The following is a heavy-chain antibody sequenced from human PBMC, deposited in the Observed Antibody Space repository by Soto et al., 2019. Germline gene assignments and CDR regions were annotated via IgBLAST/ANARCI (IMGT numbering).Heavy chain of an antibody. CDR2: ISAAGDP. Sequence: EVQLVESGGGLVQPGGSLRLSCEASGFTFRNYDMHWVRQGTGKGLEWVSGISAAGDPDYADSVEGRFTISRENAQNSFFLQMNSLRVGDTAVYYCARTYRDFYGLDVWCQGTTVIVSS. D-gene: IGHD4-4*01. CDR3: ARTYRDFYGLDV. J-gene: IGHJ6*02. V-gene: IGHV3-13*05. CDR1: GFTFRNYD.